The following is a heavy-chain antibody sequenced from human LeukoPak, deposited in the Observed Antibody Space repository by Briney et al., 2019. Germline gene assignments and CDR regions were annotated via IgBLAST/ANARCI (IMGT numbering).Heavy chain of an antibody. CDR1: GFTFSDAW. Sequence: GGSLRLSCAASGFTFSDAWMTWVRQAPGKGPEWVGRIKSKTDGGTTDYAAPVKGRFTISRDDSKNTLSLQMNSLKSEDTAMYYCTTGDGWNPDWGQGTLVTVSS. CDR2: IKSKTDGGTT. J-gene: IGHJ4*02. V-gene: IGHV3-15*01. CDR3: TTGDGWNPD. D-gene: IGHD1-1*01.